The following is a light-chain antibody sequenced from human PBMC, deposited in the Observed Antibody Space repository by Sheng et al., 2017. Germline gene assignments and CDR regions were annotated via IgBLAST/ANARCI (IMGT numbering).Light chain of an antibody. Sequence: EIVMTQSPATLSVSPGEGATLSCRASQSVSSNLAWYQHKPGQAPRLLMYGASTRATGIPDRFSGSGSGTDFTLTISRLEPEDFAVYSCHQYGSSPPTFGGGTKVEIK. CDR3: HQYGSSPPT. V-gene: IGKV3-20*01. CDR1: QSVSSN. CDR2: GAS. J-gene: IGKJ4*01.